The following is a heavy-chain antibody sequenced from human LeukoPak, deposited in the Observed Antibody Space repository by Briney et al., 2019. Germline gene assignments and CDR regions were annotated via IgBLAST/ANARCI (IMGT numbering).Heavy chain of an antibody. CDR2: IYYSGST. V-gene: IGHV4-31*03. J-gene: IGHJ3*02. CDR1: GGSISSGGYY. CDR3: ARVLGADPWGAFDI. D-gene: IGHD7-27*01. Sequence: PSETLSLTCTVSGGSISSGGYYWSWIRQHPGKGLEWIGYIYYSGSTYYNPSLKSRVTISVDTSKNQFSLKLSSVTAADTAVYYCARVLGADPWGAFDIWGQGTMVTVSS.